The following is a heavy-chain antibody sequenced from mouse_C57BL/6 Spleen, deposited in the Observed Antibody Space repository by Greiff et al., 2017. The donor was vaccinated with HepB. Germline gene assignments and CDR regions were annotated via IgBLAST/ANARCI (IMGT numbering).Heavy chain of an antibody. CDR2: IDPENGDT. D-gene: IGHD2-4*01. J-gene: IGHJ2*01. Sequence: VQLKQSGAELVRPGASVKLSCTASGFNIKDDYMHWVKQRPEQGLEWIGWIDPENGDTEYASKFQGKATITADTSSNTADLQLSSLTSEDTAVYYCTTWDYDGFDYWGQGTTLTVSS. CDR1: GFNIKDDY. CDR3: TTWDYDGFDY. V-gene: IGHV14-4*01.